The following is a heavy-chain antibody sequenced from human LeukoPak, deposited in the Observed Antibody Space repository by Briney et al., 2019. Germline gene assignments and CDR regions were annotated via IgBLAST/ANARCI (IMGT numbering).Heavy chain of an antibody. CDR3: AKSDSGSCYWGLVYFDY. CDR2: ISGSGGST. D-gene: IGHD1-26*01. Sequence: GGSLRLSCAASGFTFSSYAMSWVRQAPGKGLEWVSAISGSGGSTYYADSVKGRFTISRDNSKNTLYLQMNSLRAEDTAVSYCAKSDSGSCYWGLVYFDYWGQGTLVTVSS. V-gene: IGHV3-23*01. CDR1: GFTFSSYA. J-gene: IGHJ4*02.